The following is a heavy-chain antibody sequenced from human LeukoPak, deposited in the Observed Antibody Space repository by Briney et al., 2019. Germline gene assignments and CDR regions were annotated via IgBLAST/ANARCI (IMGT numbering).Heavy chain of an antibody. CDR1: GGSISSGSYY. D-gene: IGHD4-17*01. CDR2: IYTSGST. CDR3: ASFGDYGAFDI. Sequence: SQTLSLTCTVSGGSISSGSYYWSWIRQPAGKGLEWIGRIYTSGSTNYNPSLKSRVTMSVDTSKNQFSLKLSSVTAADTAVYYCASFGDYGAFDIWGQGTMVTVSS. J-gene: IGHJ3*02. V-gene: IGHV4-61*02.